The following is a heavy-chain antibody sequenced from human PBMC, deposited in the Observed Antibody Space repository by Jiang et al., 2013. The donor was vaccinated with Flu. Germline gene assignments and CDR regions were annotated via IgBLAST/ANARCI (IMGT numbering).Heavy chain of an antibody. Sequence: RLSCAASGFTFSSYAMHWVRQAPGKGLEWVAVISYDGSNKYYADSVKGRFTISRDNSKNTLYLQMNSLRAEDTAVYYCAREPPFYSNYYYYGMDVWGQGTTVTVSS. CDR3: AREPPFYSNYYYYGMDV. D-gene: IGHD6-13*01. V-gene: IGHV3-30*04. CDR1: GFTFSSYA. J-gene: IGHJ6*02. CDR2: ISYDGSNK.